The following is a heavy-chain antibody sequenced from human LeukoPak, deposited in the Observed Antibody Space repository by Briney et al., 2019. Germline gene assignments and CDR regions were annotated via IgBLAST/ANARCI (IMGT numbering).Heavy chain of an antibody. CDR2: IYYSGST. J-gene: IGHJ4*02. Sequence: SETLSLTCTVSGGSISSYYWSWIRQPPGKGLEWIGYIYYSGSTNYNPSLKSRVTISVDTSKNQFSLKLSSVTAADTAVYYCASVNYAAGGNHDYWGQGTLVTVSS. D-gene: IGHD2-15*01. V-gene: IGHV4-59*08. CDR1: GGSISSYY. CDR3: ASVNYAAGGNHDY.